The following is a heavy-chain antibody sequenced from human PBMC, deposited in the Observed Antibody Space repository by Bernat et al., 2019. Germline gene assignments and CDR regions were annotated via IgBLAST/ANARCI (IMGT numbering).Heavy chain of an antibody. CDR3: ARHDGSYYVNWFDP. J-gene: IGHJ5*02. D-gene: IGHD1-26*01. Sequence: QLQLQESGPGLVMPSETLSLTCTISGGSMSTSSYYWGWIRQPPGKGLEWIGSIYYSGSTYYNPSLKSRVTISVDTSKNQFSLKLSSVTAADTAVYYCARHDGSYYVNWFDPWGQGTLVTVSS. V-gene: IGHV4-39*01. CDR2: IYYSGST. CDR1: GGSMSTSSYY.